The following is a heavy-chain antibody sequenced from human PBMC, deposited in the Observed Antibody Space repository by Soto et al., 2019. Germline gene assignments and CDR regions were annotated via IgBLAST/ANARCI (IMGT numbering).Heavy chain of an antibody. J-gene: IGHJ5*02. CDR1: GFTFSSYA. CDR2: ISGSGGST. V-gene: IGHV3-23*01. Sequence: GGSLRLSCAASGFTFSSYAMSWVRQAPGKGLEWVSAISGSGGSTYYADSVKGRFTISRDNSKNTLYLQMNSLRAEDTAVYYCANSSLSGSYYISSWFDPWGQGTLVTVSS. D-gene: IGHD3-10*01. CDR3: ANSSLSGSYYISSWFDP.